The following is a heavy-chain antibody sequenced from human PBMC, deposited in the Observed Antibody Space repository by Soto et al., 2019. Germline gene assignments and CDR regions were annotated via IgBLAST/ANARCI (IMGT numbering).Heavy chain of an antibody. D-gene: IGHD2-2*01. CDR1: GYSFTSYW. Sequence: GESLKISCKVSGYSFTSYWIGWVRQMPGKGLEWMGIIYPGDSDTRYSPSFQGQVTISADKSISTAYLQWSSLKASDTAMYYCAKSSSAAIENYYYYGMDVWGQGTTVTAP. J-gene: IGHJ6*02. CDR2: IYPGDSDT. V-gene: IGHV5-51*01. CDR3: AKSSSAAIENYYYYGMDV.